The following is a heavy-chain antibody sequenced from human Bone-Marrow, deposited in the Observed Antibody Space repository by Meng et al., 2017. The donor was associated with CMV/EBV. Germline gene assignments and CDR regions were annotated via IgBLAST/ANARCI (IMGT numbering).Heavy chain of an antibody. D-gene: IGHD1-26*01. Sequence: GGSLRLSCAASGFTFSSYGMHWVRQAPGKGLEWVAFIRYDGSNKYCADSVKGRFTISRDNSKNTLYLQMNSLRAEDTAVYYCAKDRQWELLGDYYYYYGMDVWGQGTTVTVSS. J-gene: IGHJ6*02. CDR2: IRYDGSNK. CDR1: GFTFSSYG. V-gene: IGHV3-30*02. CDR3: AKDRQWELLGDYYYYYGMDV.